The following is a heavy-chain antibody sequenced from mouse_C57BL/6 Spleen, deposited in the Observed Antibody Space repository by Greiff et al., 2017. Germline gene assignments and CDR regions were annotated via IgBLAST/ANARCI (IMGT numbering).Heavy chain of an antibody. CDR1: GFTFSSYT. Sequence: EVKLVESGGGLVKPGGSLKLSCAASGFTFSSYTMSWVRQTPEKRLEWVATISGGGGNTYYPDSVKGRFTISRDNAKNTLYLKMSSLRSEDTALYYCARHRSPYYFDDWGQGTTLTVSS. CDR2: ISGGGGNT. CDR3: ARHRSPYYFDD. V-gene: IGHV5-9*01. J-gene: IGHJ2*01.